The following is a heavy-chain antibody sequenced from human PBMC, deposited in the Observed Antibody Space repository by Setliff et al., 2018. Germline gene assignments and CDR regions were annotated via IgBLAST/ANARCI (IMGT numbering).Heavy chain of an antibody. D-gene: IGHD6-13*01. V-gene: IGHV1-46*01. CDR1: GYSFSAYY. Sequence: ASVKVSCKASGYSFSAYYMHWVRQAPGHGPEWMGIINTGGGSASYGEKFEGRVTMTSDTSARKVYMEVNILKSDDMAMYYCARGGMAAAGRKGVFEHWGQGTLVTVSS. J-gene: IGHJ4*02. CDR2: INTGGGSA. CDR3: ARGGMAAAGRKGVFEH.